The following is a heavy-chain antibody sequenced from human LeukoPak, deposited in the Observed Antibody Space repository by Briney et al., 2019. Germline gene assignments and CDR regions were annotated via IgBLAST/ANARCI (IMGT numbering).Heavy chain of an antibody. CDR3: ARDTSGWYNDAFDL. CDR1: GFGFSFYS. V-gene: IGHV3-48*02. J-gene: IGHJ3*01. CDR2: ISSDSSSI. D-gene: IGHD6-19*01. Sequence: PGGSLRLSCVASGFGFSFYSMNWVRQAPGKGLEWLSYISSDSSSIYDADSVKGRFAISRDNGKNSLYLQMNHLRDDDTAVYYCARDTSGWYNDAFDLWGQGTRVIASS.